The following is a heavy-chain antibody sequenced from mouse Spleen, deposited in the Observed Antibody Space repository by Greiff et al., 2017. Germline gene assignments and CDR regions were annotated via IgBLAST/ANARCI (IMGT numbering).Heavy chain of an antibody. CDR2: IYPGDGDT. J-gene: IGHJ2*01. V-gene: IGHV1-82*01. CDR1: GYAFSSSW. D-gene: IGHD3-1*01. CDR3: ARGGELGLYY. Sequence: QVQLQQSGPELVKPGASVKISCKASGYAFSSSWMNWVKQRPGKGLEWIGRIYPGDGDTNYNGKFKGKATLTADKSSSTAYMQLSSLTSEDSAVYFCARGGELGLYYWGQGTTLTVSS.